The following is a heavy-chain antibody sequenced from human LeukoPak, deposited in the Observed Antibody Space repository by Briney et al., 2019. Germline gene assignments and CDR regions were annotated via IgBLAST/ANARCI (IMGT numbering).Heavy chain of an antibody. Sequence: SGPTLVNPTQTLTLTCTFSGFSLSTSGMCVSWIRQPPGKALEWLARIDWDDDEYYSTSLKTRLTISKDTSKNQVVLTMTNMDPVDTATYYCARMGHSSGWYDNWFDPWGQGTLVTVSS. CDR2: IDWDDDE. CDR1: GFSLSTSGMC. J-gene: IGHJ5*02. D-gene: IGHD6-19*01. V-gene: IGHV2-70*11. CDR3: ARMGHSSGWYDNWFDP.